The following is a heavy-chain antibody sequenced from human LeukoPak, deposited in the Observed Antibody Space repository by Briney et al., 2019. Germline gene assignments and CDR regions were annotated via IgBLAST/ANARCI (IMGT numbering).Heavy chain of an antibody. V-gene: IGHV4-30-4*01. CDR1: GGSISSGDYY. CDR3: ARVLLGYYDSSDSFYY. Sequence: SETLSLTCTVSGGSISSGDYYWSWIRQLPGKGLEWIGYIYYSGSTYYNPSLKSRVTISVDTSKNQFSLKLSPVTAADTAVYYCARVLLGYYDSSDSFYYWGQGTLVTVSS. CDR2: IYYSGST. D-gene: IGHD3-22*01. J-gene: IGHJ4*02.